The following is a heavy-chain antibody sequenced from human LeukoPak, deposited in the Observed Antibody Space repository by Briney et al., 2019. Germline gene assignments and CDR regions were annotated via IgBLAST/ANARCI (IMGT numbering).Heavy chain of an antibody. V-gene: IGHV4-59*01. J-gene: IGHJ3*02. CDR1: GGFISTYY. Sequence: SETLSLTCTVVGGFISTYYWSWVRQPAGKGLEWLGYIYYSGSTNYTPSLKSRVTISVDTSKNPFSLKVSSVTAADTGVYYCARVTLDYGDALDIWGQGTMVTVSS. CDR2: IYYSGST. CDR3: ARVTLDYGDALDI. D-gene: IGHD4-17*01.